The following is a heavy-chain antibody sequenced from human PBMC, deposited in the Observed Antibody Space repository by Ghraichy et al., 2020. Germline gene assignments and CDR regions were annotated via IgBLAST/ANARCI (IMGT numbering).Heavy chain of an antibody. Sequence: SETLSLTCTVSGGSISSSSYYWGWIRQPPGKGLEWIGSIYYSGSTYYNPSLKSRVTISVDTSKNQFSLKLSSVTAADTAVYYCARRDMVQGVTKGRFFDYWGQGTLVTVSS. CDR2: IYYSGST. D-gene: IGHD3-10*01. CDR3: ARRDMVQGVTKGRFFDY. J-gene: IGHJ4*02. CDR1: GGSISSSSYY. V-gene: IGHV4-39*01.